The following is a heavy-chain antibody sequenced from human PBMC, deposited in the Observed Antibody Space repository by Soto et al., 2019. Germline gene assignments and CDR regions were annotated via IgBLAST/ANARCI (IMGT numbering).Heavy chain of an antibody. J-gene: IGHJ6*02. Sequence: PETLCLTCTVSGGSVSSGSYYWSWLRQPPGKGLKWIGDLSHSGSTNYSPSLKSRVTISVDTSKNQFSLKLSSVTAADTAVYYCARDTSGAYYYNYYGMDVWGQGPTVT. D-gene: IGHD6-25*01. CDR2: LSHSGST. CDR1: GGSVSSGSYY. CDR3: ARDTSGAYYYNYYGMDV. V-gene: IGHV4-61*01.